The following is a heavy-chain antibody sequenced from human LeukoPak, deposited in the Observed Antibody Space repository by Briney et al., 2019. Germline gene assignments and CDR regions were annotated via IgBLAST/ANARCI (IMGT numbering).Heavy chain of an antibody. CDR3: ARRVLSSISSSGLETDY. V-gene: IGHV7-4-1*02. Sequence: ASVKVSCKASGDTFSKYAISWVRQAPGQGLQWMGWINTNTGNPTYAQGFTGRFVFSLDTSVSTAYLQISTLQPEDTAVYYCARRVLSSISSSGLETDYWGQGTLVTVSS. D-gene: IGHD6-6*01. CDR1: GDTFSKYA. J-gene: IGHJ4*02. CDR2: INTNTGNP.